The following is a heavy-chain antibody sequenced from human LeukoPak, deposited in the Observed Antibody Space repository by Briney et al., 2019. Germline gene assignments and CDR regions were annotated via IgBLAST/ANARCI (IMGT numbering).Heavy chain of an antibody. J-gene: IGHJ4*02. CDR2: INPNSGGT. CDR3: ARDIYCTNGVCYRLGY. D-gene: IGHD2-8*01. V-gene: IGHV1-2*06. CDR1: GYTFTGYY. Sequence: ASVKVSCKASGYTFTGYYMHWVRQAPGQGLEWMGRINPNSGGTNYAQKFQGRVTMTRDTSISTAYMELSRLRSDDTAVYYCARDIYCTNGVCYRLGYWGQGNLVTVSS.